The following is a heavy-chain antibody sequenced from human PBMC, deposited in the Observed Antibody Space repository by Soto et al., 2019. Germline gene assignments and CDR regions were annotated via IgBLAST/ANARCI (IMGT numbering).Heavy chain of an antibody. CDR3: ARHPIVAYYFDY. CDR2: IYYSGST. J-gene: IGHJ4*02. V-gene: IGHV4-39*01. D-gene: IGHD5-12*01. Sequence: SETLSLTCTVSGGSISSSSYYWGWIRQPPGKGLEWIGSIYYSGSTYYNPSLKSRVTISVDTSKNQFSLKLSSVTASYTAVYYCARHPIVAYYFDYWGQGTLVTGSS. CDR1: GGSISSSSYY.